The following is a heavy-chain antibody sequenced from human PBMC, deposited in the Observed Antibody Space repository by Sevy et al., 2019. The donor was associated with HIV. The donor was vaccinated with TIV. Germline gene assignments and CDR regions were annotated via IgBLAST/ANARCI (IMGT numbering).Heavy chain of an antibody. D-gene: IGHD2-21*01. V-gene: IGHV3-7*01. CDR1: GFTFNNYF. Sequence: GGSLRLSCAASGFTFNNYFMGWVRKAPGKGLEWIANINQDGSQKNYVDSVKGRFTITRDNVRNLVSLQMNSLRVDDTAVYYCARELWPGDYWGQGTLVTVSS. CDR2: INQDGSQK. CDR3: ARELWPGDY. J-gene: IGHJ4*02.